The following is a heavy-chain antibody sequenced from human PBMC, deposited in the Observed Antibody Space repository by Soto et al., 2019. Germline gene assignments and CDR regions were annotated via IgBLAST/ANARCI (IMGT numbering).Heavy chain of an antibody. CDR2: INPSGGST. Sequence: ASVKVSCKASGYTFTSYYMHWVQQAPGQGLEWMGIINPSGGSTSYAQKFQGRVTMTRDTSTSTVYMELSSLRSEDTAVYYCARAMGLGYYYYGMDVWGQGTTVTVSS. CDR3: ARAMGLGYYYYGMDV. V-gene: IGHV1-46*01. D-gene: IGHD3-10*01. CDR1: GYTFTSYY. J-gene: IGHJ6*02.